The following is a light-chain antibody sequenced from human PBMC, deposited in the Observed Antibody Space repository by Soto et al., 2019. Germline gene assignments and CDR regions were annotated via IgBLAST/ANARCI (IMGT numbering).Light chain of an antibody. V-gene: IGKV1-9*01. J-gene: IGKJ4*01. CDR1: QAITNN. CDR3: QQVNSYPRT. Sequence: DIHLTQSPSSLSASVGDRVTITCRASQAITNNLAWYQQKPGNPPKLLIYEESTLPSGVPSRFSGRKVGTQFILTIDSLQPEDFATYYCQQVNSYPRTFGGGTKVEIK. CDR2: EES.